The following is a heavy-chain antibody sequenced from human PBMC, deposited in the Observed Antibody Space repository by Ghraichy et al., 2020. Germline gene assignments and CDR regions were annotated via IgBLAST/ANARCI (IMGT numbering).Heavy chain of an antibody. J-gene: IGHJ3*02. CDR3: AKLMIKTIRNAYDI. CDR1: GFTFNTYA. D-gene: IGHD2-8*01. Sequence: LSLTCAASGFTFNTYAMGWVRQAPVKGLEWVSAIDSGSSTFYPDSVRGPFTISRDTSKNTLYLQMNSLRAEDTAVYFCAKLMIKTIRNAYDIWGQGTMVTVS. V-gene: IGHV3-23*01. CDR2: IDSGSST.